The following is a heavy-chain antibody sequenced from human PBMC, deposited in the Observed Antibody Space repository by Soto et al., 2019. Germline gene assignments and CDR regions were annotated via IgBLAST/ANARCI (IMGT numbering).Heavy chain of an antibody. Sequence: PGGSLRLSCAASGFTFSSYAMSWVRQSPGKGLEWVSAISGSGGSTYYADSVKGRFTISRDNSKNTPYLQMNSLRAEDTAVYYCAKENYYDSSGSPRGSYDYWGQGTLVTVSS. CDR1: GFTFSSYA. CDR3: AKENYYDSSGSPRGSYDY. V-gene: IGHV3-23*01. D-gene: IGHD3-22*01. J-gene: IGHJ4*02. CDR2: ISGSGGST.